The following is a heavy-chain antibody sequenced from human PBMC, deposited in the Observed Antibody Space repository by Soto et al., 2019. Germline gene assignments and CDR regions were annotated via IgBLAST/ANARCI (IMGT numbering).Heavy chain of an antibody. D-gene: IGHD3-22*01. Sequence: GESLKISCAASGFTFNSYWMHWVRQAPGKGLVWVSRINSDGSSTSYADSVKGRFTISRDNAKNTLYLQMNSLRAEDTAVYYCARSSYYYDSSGSLGFDPWGQGTLVTVSS. CDR3: ARSSYYYDSSGSLGFDP. CDR2: INSDGSST. CDR1: GFTFNSYW. V-gene: IGHV3-74*01. J-gene: IGHJ5*02.